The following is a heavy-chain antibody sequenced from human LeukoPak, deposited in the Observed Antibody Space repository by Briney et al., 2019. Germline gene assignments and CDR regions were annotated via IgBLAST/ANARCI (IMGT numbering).Heavy chain of an antibody. V-gene: IGHV3-30-3*01. Sequence: PGGSLRLSCAASGFTFYNYALHWVRQAPGKGLEWVAVISYDGTNIYYADSVKGRFTISRDNSKNTLYLQMNSLRVEDTAVYYCERDDRGGSYLLDYWGQGTLVTVSS. CDR2: ISYDGTNI. CDR1: GFTFYNYA. J-gene: IGHJ4*02. CDR3: ERDDRGGSYLLDY. D-gene: IGHD1-26*01.